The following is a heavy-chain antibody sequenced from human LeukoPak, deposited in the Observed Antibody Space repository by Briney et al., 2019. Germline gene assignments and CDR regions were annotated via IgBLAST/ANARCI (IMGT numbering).Heavy chain of an antibody. D-gene: IGHD4-17*01. CDR2: IWYDGSNK. Sequence: GSLRLSCAASGFTFDDYGMHWVRQAPGKGLEWVAVIWYDGSNKYYADSVKGRFTISRDNSKNTLYLQMNSLRAEDTAVYYCARLYGTYPGWFDPWGQGTLVTVSS. CDR3: ARLYGTYPGWFDP. J-gene: IGHJ5*02. V-gene: IGHV3-33*08. CDR1: GFTFDDYG.